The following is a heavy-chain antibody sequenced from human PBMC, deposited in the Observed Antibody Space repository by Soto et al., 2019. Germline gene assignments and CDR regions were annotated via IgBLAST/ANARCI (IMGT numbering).Heavy chain of an antibody. V-gene: IGHV4-59*01. D-gene: IGHD3-10*01. CDR1: GVSISSYY. Sequence: PSETLSLTCTVSGVSISSYYWSWIRQPPGKGLEWIGYIYYSGSTNYNPSLKSRVTISVDTSKNQCSLKLSSVTAADTAVYYCARDTMVRGVMSYYGMDVWGQGTTVTV. CDR2: IYYSGST. J-gene: IGHJ6*02. CDR3: ARDTMVRGVMSYYGMDV.